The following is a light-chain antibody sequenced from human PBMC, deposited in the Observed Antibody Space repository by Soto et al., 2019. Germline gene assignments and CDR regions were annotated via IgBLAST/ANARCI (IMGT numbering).Light chain of an antibody. Sequence: DIVMTQSPDSLAVSLGERATINCKSSQSVLSTSNNKNYLSWYQQKPGQSPKLLIYWASTRESGVPDRFSGSGYGTDFTRTISSLQADDVAVYYCQPYYTTPRTFGQGTKVEIK. CDR2: WAS. CDR3: QPYYTTPRT. CDR1: QSVLSTSNNKNY. J-gene: IGKJ1*01. V-gene: IGKV4-1*01.